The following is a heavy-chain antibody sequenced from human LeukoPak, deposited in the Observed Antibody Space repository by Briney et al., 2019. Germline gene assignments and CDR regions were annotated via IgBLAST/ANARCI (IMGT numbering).Heavy chain of an antibody. CDR2: INSSSSYI. V-gene: IGHV3-21*01. J-gene: IGHJ3*02. D-gene: IGHD6-19*01. Sequence: GGSLRLSCAASGFTFSSYSMNWVRQAPGKGLEWVSSINSSSSYIYCADSVKGRFTISRDNAKNSLYLQMNSLRAGDTAVYYCASIPGIAVAAFDIWGQGTMVTVSS. CDR3: ASIPGIAVAAFDI. CDR1: GFTFSSYS.